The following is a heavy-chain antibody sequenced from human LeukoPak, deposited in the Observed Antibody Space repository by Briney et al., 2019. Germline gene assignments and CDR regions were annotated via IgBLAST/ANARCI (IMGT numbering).Heavy chain of an antibody. J-gene: IGHJ6*02. V-gene: IGHV1-69*13. Sequence: ASVKVSCKASGYTFTSNYIHWVRQAPGQGLEWMGGIIPIFGTANYAQKFQGRVTITADESTSTAYMELSSLRSEDTAVYYCARDLRPYDSSGPRHYYYGMDVWGQGTTVTVSS. CDR3: ARDLRPYDSSGPRHYYYGMDV. CDR2: IIPIFGTA. D-gene: IGHD3-22*01. CDR1: GYTFTSNY.